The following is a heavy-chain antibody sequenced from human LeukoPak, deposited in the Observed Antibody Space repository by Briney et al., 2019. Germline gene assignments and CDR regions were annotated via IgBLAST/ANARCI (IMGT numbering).Heavy chain of an antibody. CDR2: IHHSGST. V-gene: IGHV4-4*02. D-gene: IGHD7-27*01. CDR3: ARGHSGRGGLDP. J-gene: IGHJ5*02. CDR1: GGSISSCNW. Sequence: SETLSLTCAVSGGSISSCNWWSWVRQPPGKGLEWIGVIHHSGSTNYNPSLKSRVTISVDKSRNQFSLKLSSVTAADTAVYYCARGHSGRGGLDPWGQGTLVTVSS.